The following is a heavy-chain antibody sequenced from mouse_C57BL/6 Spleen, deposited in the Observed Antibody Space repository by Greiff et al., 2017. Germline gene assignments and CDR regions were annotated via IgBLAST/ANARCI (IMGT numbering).Heavy chain of an antibody. J-gene: IGHJ3*01. Sequence: QVQLQQPGAELVRPGSSVKLSCKASGYTFTSYWMHWVKQRPIQGLEWIGNIDPSDSDTHYNQKFKDKATLTVDKSSSTAYMQLSSLTSEDSAVYYCSLYYGNYQAWFAYWGQGTLVTVSA. D-gene: IGHD2-1*01. CDR3: SLYYGNYQAWFAY. CDR1: GYTFTSYW. CDR2: IDPSDSDT. V-gene: IGHV1-52*01.